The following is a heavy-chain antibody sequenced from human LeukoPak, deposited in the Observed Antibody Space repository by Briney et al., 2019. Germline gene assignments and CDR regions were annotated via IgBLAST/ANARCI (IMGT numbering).Heavy chain of an antibody. CDR3: ARDGDSSGWFYFDY. J-gene: IGHJ4*02. V-gene: IGHV3-21*01. CDR1: GFTFSSYS. CDR2: ISSSSSYI. D-gene: IGHD6-19*01. Sequence: PGGSLRLSCAASGFTFSSYSMNWVRQAPGKGLEWASSISSSSSYIYYADSVKGRFTISRDNAKNSLYLQMNSLRAEDTAVYYCARDGDSSGWFYFDYWGQGTLVTVSS.